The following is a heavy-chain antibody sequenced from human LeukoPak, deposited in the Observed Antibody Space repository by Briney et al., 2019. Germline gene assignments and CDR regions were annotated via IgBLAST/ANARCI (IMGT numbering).Heavy chain of an antibody. D-gene: IGHD3-22*01. Sequence: GGSLRLSCAASGFIFSNAWMNWVRQAPGKGLEWVSTISGSGTATYYADSVKGRFTISRDNSKNTLYLQMNSLRAEDTAVYYCAKWEGSSGCAFDYWGQGTLVTVSS. CDR2: ISGSGTAT. CDR3: AKWEGSSGCAFDY. V-gene: IGHV3-23*01. J-gene: IGHJ4*02. CDR1: GFIFSNAW.